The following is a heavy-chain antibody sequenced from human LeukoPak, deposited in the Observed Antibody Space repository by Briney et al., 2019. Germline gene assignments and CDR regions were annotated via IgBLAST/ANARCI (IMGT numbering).Heavy chain of an antibody. J-gene: IGHJ4*02. CDR2: ISSSSSTI. D-gene: IGHD3-10*02. V-gene: IGHV3-48*04. CDR1: GFTFSSYS. CDR3: ARDSGPKLFGESDY. Sequence: TGGSLRLSCAASGFTFSSYSMNWVRQAPGKGLEWVSYISSSSSTIYYADSVKGRFTISRDNAKNSLYLQMNSLRAEDTAVYYCARDSGPKLFGESDYWGQGTLVTVSS.